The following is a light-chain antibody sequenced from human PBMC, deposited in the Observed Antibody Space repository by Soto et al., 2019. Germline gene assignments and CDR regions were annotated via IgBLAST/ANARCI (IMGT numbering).Light chain of an antibody. Sequence: DIQMTHSPSTLSASVGARVTITXXASQSISSYLNWYQQKPGKAPNLLIFGASTLQSGVPSRFSGSGSGTDFTLTISSLQPEDFATYYCQQSYSTLWTFGQGTKVDIK. CDR3: QQSYSTLWT. V-gene: IGKV1-39*01. CDR1: QSISSY. J-gene: IGKJ1*01. CDR2: GAS.